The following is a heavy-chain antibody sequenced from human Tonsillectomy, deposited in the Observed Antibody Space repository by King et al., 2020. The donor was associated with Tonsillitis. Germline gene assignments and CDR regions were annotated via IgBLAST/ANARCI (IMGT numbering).Heavy chain of an antibody. Sequence: LQLQESGPGLVKPSETLSLTCNVSGGSISSYYWSWIRQPPGKGLEWIGYIYYRGSTNYNPSLKSRVTMSIDTSKNQVSLKLTSVTAADTAVYYCARAVGQVFASGTSMDYGFDPWGQGTLVTVSS. CDR3: ARAVGQVFASGTSMDYGFDP. D-gene: IGHD3-10*01. J-gene: IGHJ5*02. CDR1: GGSISSYY. V-gene: IGHV4-59*01. CDR2: IYYRGST.